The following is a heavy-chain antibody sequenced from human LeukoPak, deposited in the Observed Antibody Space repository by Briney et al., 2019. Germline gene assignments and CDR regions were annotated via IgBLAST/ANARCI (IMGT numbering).Heavy chain of an antibody. J-gene: IGHJ6*03. D-gene: IGHD6-6*01. CDR1: GGSISSYY. CDR2: IYYSGST. V-gene: IGHV4-59*01. CDR3: ARLHSSSYYYYYYMDV. Sequence: SETLSLTCTVSGGSISSYYWGWIRQPPGKGLEWIGYIYYSGSTNYNPSLKSRVTISVDTSKNQFSLKLSSVTAADTAVYYCARLHSSSYYYYYYMDVWGKGTTVTVSS.